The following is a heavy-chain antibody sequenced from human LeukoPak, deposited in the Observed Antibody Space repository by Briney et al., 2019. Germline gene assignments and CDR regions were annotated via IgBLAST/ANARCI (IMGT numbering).Heavy chain of an antibody. Sequence: GGSLRLSCVVSGFSVSNNYVSWVRQAPGKGLEWVSVIYSGNTIKYADSVKGRFTISRDNSKNTVYLQMSSLRAEDTALYYCATIGTGDYRDDSWGQGTLVTVSS. D-gene: IGHD3/OR15-3a*01. CDR3: ATIGTGDYRDDS. CDR1: GFSVSNNY. CDR2: IYSGNTI. V-gene: IGHV3-66*01. J-gene: IGHJ5*01.